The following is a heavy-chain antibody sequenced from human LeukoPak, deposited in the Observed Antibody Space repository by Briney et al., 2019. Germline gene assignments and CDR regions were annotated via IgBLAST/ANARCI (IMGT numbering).Heavy chain of an antibody. CDR3: ARRGDSGGYYFLFDY. V-gene: IGHV4-31*03. CDR1: GGSISSGGYY. J-gene: IGHJ4*02. CDR2: ISYSGST. D-gene: IGHD3-22*01. Sequence: SETLSLTCTVSGGSISSGGYYWSWIRQHPGKGLEWIGYISYSGSTHYNPSLKSRLTISVDTSKNQFSLKLTTVTAADTAVYYCARRGDSGGYYFLFDYWGQGTLVTVSS.